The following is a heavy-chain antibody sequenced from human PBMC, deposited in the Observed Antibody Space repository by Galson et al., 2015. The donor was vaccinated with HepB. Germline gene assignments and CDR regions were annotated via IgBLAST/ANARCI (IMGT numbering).Heavy chain of an antibody. CDR2: ISPSGDMS. D-gene: IGHD2/OR15-2a*01. Sequence: SLRLSCAPSGFTFDYYAMTWVRQAPGKGLEWVSGISPSGDMSFVANSVRGRFTISRDNSRNLLYLHMKGLRVEDTALYYCAKVQPRKNDGWYYSAWGEIDSWGQGTLVSVSS. J-gene: IGHJ4*02. V-gene: IGHV3-23*01. CDR3: AKVQPRKNDGWYYSAWGEIDS. CDR1: GFTFDYYA.